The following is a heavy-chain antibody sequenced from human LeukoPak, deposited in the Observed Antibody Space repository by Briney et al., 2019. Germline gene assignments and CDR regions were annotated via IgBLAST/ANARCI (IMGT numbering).Heavy chain of an antibody. J-gene: IGHJ4*02. CDR2: IYYSGST. D-gene: IGHD3-10*01. Sequence: KSSETLSLTCTVSGGSISSYYWSWIRQPPGKGLEWIGYIYYSGSTNYNPSLKSRVTISVDTSKNQFSLKLSSVTAADTAVYYCARDKVRAAYGSGSSHLDYWGQGTLVTVSS. V-gene: IGHV4-59*01. CDR1: GGSISSYY. CDR3: ARDKVRAAYGSGSSHLDY.